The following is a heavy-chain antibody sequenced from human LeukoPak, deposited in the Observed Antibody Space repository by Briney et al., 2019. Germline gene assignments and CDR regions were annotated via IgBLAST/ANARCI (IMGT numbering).Heavy chain of an antibody. D-gene: IGHD4-23*01. J-gene: IGHJ4*02. CDR2: IYYSGSA. V-gene: IGHV4-39*01. Sequence: SETLSLTCIVSGGSISNSSYYWGWIRQPPGKGLEWIGSIYYSGSAYYNPSLKSRVTISVDTSKNQFSLKLTSVTAADTAVYYCARHWVVTPDYWGQGTLVTVSS. CDR1: GGSISNSSYY. CDR3: ARHWVVTPDY.